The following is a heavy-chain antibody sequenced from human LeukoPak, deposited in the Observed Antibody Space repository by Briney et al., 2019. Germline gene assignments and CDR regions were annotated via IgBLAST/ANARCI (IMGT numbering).Heavy chain of an antibody. CDR2: VYVSGST. D-gene: IGHD3-9*01. CDR3: ASSTIRYFDWLFFDY. CDR1: GGSISSGGYY. V-gene: IGHV4-61*02. J-gene: IGHJ4*02. Sequence: SETLSLTCTVSGGSISSGGYYWSWSRQPAGKGLEWIGRVYVSGSTDYNPSLKSRVTMSVDTSKNQFSLKLSSVTAADTAVYYCASSTIRYFDWLFFDYWGQGTLVTVSS.